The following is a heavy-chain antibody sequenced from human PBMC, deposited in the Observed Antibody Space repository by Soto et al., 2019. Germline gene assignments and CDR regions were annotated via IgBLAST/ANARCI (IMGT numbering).Heavy chain of an antibody. CDR3: ARGGITAVRNYYFDH. D-gene: IGHD1-20*01. V-gene: IGHV4-4*02. CDR2: IHHSGPT. CDR1: GDSISSSEW. J-gene: IGHJ4*02. Sequence: QVQLQESGPGLVKPSGTLSLNCKVSGDSISSSEWWSWVRQPPGKGLEWIAEIHHSGPTNYNPSPQSRVNITVDKSKNQISLRLYTVTAADTAVYYCARGGITAVRNYYFDHWGQGTLVTVSS.